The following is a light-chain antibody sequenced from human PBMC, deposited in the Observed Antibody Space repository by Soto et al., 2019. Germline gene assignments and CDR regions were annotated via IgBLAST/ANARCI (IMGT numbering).Light chain of an antibody. J-gene: IGLJ2*01. CDR3: SSYTSSSTLYVV. V-gene: IGLV2-14*01. CDR2: EVS. Sequence: QSALTQPPSASGSPGQSVTISCTGTSSDIGGYDYVSWYQQHPGKAPKLIIYEVSNRPSGVSNRFSGSKSGNTASLTISGLQAEDEADYYCSSYTSSSTLYVVFGGGTKLTVL. CDR1: SSDIGGYDY.